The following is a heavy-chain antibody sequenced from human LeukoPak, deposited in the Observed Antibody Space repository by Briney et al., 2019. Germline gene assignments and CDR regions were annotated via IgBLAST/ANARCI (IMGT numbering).Heavy chain of an antibody. CDR1: GYTFSSYG. J-gene: IGHJ4*02. V-gene: IGHV1-18*01. D-gene: IGHD2-15*01. CDR2: ISAYNGNI. Sequence: ASVKVSCKASGYTFSSYGVSWVRQSPGQGLEWMGWISAYNGNINYAQKFQGRVTVTTDTSTSTAYMELRSLRSDDTAVYYCARVPVQCTGGSCYSVYFDYWGQGTLVTVSS. CDR3: ARVPVQCTGGSCYSVYFDY.